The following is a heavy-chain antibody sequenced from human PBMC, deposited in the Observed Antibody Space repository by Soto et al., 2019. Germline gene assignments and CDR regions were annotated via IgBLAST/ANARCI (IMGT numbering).Heavy chain of an antibody. CDR3: ARDRMGWATADAFDI. Sequence: SETLSLTCTVSGGSISSYYWSWIRQPPGKGLEWIGYIYYSGSTNYNPSLKSRVTISVDTSKNQFSLKLSSVTAADTAVYYCARDRMGWATADAFDIWGQGTMVTVSS. CDR1: GGSISSYY. CDR2: IYYSGST. V-gene: IGHV4-59*01. D-gene: IGHD4-4*01. J-gene: IGHJ3*02.